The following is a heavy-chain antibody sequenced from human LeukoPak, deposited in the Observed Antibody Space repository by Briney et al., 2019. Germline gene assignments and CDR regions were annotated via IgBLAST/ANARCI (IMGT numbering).Heavy chain of an antibody. CDR1: GFTFSSYW. J-gene: IGHJ4*02. CDR2: INGDGSST. D-gene: IGHD5-12*01. V-gene: IGHV3-74*03. Sequence: GGSLRLSCAASGFTFSSYWMHWVRQAPGKGLVWVSHINGDGSSTTYADSVEGRFTISRDNAKNTLYLQMNSLRAEDTAVYYCARVKVEYSGYDYGLDYWGQGTLVTVSS. CDR3: ARVKVEYSGYDYGLDY.